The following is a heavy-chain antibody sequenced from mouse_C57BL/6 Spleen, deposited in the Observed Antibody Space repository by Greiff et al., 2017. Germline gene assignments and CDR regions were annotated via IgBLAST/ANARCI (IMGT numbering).Heavy chain of an antibody. CDR2: INPSTGGT. CDR3: ARSYDCGSSWYFDV. V-gene: IGHV1-42*01. J-gene: IGHJ1*03. CDR1: GYSFTGYY. D-gene: IGHD1-1*01. Sequence: VQLQQSGPELVKPGASVKISCKASGYSFTGYYMHWVKQSPEKSLEWIGEINPSTGGTTYNQKFKAKATLTVDNSSSTAYMQLKGLTSESSAVYYCARSYDCGSSWYFDVWGTGTTVTVSS.